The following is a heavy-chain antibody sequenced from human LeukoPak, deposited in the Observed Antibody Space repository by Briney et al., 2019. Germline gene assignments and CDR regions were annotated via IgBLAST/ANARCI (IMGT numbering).Heavy chain of an antibody. D-gene: IGHD3-10*01. V-gene: IGHV3-66*02. Sequence: GGSLRLSCAASGFSVISNYMSWVRQAPGKGLEWVSLIYSGGSTNYVDSVKGRFTISRDNSKNTLFLQMNSLRTEDTAMYYCAKVFEVRGARRPKDYWGQGTLVIVSS. CDR3: AKVFEVRGARRPKDY. CDR1: GFSVISNY. J-gene: IGHJ4*02. CDR2: IYSGGST.